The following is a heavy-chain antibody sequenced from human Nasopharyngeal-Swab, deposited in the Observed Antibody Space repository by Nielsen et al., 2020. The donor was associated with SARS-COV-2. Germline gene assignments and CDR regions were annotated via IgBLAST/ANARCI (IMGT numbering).Heavy chain of an antibody. CDR2: IDWDDDK. D-gene: IGHD1-1*01. CDR1: GFSLSTNGVR. J-gene: IGHJ6*03. V-gene: IGHV2-70*04. CDR3: ARIREGQRQSYYYYYMDV. Sequence: SGPTLVKPTQTLTLTCTFSGFSLSTNGVRVSWIRQPPGKALEWLARIDWDDDKFYSTSVKTSLTISKDTSKSQVFLTMTNVDPVDTATYYCARIREGQRQSYYYYYMDVWGKGTTVTVSS.